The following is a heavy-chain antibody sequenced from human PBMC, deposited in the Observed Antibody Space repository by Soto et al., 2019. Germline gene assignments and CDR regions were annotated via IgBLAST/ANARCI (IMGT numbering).Heavy chain of an antibody. CDR3: ARNPPYDYIWGSLH. V-gene: IGHV4-39*01. D-gene: IGHD3-16*01. CDR1: GGSISSSSYY. J-gene: IGHJ4*02. CDR2: IYYSGST. Sequence: PSETLSLTCTVSGGSISSSSYYWGWIRQPPGKGLEWIGSIYYSGSTYYNPSFKSRVTISVDTSKNQFSLKLSSVTAADTAVYYCARNPPYDYIWGSLHWGQGTLVTVSS.